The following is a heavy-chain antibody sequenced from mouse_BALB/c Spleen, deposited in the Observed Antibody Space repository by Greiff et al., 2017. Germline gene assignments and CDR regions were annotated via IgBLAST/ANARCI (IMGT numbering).Heavy chain of an antibody. CDR3: ARQRAMDY. J-gene: IGHJ4*01. CDR2: ISSGGGST. V-gene: IGHV5-12-1*01. Sequence: DVKLVESGGGLVKPGGSLKLSCAASGFAFSSYDMSWVRQTPEKRLEWVAYISSGGGSTYYPDTVKGRFTISRDNAKNTLYLQMSSLKSEDTAMYYCARQRAMDYWGQGTSVTVSS. CDR1: GFAFSSYD.